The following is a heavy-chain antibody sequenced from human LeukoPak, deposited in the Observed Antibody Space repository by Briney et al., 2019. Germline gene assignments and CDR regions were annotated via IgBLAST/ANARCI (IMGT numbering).Heavy chain of an antibody. V-gene: IGHV4-59*01. J-gene: IGHJ4*02. CDR2: IYYSGST. Sequence: SETLSLTCTVSGGSIGSYYWSWIRQPPGKGLEWIGYIYYSGSTNYNPSLKSRVTISVDTSKNQFSLKLSSVTAADTAVYYCARVVQKILDYWGQGTLVTVSS. CDR3: ARVVQKILDY. CDR1: GGSIGSYY. D-gene: IGHD3-10*02.